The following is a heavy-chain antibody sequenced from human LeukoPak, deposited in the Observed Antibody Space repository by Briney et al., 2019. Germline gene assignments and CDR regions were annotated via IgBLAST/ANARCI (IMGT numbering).Heavy chain of an antibody. CDR2: ISGSGGST. D-gene: IGHD3-22*01. CDR1: GFTFSSYA. J-gene: IGHJ4*02. CDR3: AKDLSITMIVVATPHFDY. Sequence: GGSLTLPYAASGFTFSSYAKSWVRQAPGKGLEWVSAISGSGGSTYYADSVKGRFTISRDKSKNTLYLQMNSLRAEDTAVYYCAKDLSITMIVVATPHFDYWGQGSLLSVSS. V-gene: IGHV3-23*01.